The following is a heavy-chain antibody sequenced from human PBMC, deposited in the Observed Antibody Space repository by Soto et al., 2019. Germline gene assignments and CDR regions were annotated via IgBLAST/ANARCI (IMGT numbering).Heavy chain of an antibody. Sequence: QVQLVQSGAEVKKPGSSVKVSCKASGGTFSSYAISWVRQAPGQGLEWMGGIIPIFGTATYAQKFQGRVTITAAESPSTAYMELSSLRSDDTAVYYCARESRYCSGGSCYFLPGIDYWGQGTLVTVSS. CDR1: GGTFSSYA. V-gene: IGHV1-69*12. J-gene: IGHJ4*02. D-gene: IGHD2-15*01. CDR2: IIPIFGTA. CDR3: ARESRYCSGGSCYFLPGIDY.